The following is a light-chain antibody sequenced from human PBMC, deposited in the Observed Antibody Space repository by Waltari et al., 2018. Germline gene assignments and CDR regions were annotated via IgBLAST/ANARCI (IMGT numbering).Light chain of an antibody. J-gene: IGKJ4*01. Sequence: TVMTQSPATLSVSPGERATLSCRASQSISTMLAWYQQKPGQAPRLLIHGASTRATGIPATFSGSGSGTDFTLTISSLQSEDFAVYYCQQYNDWPLTFGGGTKVEIK. CDR3: QQYNDWPLT. CDR1: QSISTM. CDR2: GAS. V-gene: IGKV3-15*01.